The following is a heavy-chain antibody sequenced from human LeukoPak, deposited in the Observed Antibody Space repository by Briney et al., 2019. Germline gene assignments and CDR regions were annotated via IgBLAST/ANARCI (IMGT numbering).Heavy chain of an antibody. D-gene: IGHD6-13*01. Sequence: GRSLRLSCAASGFTFSSYGMHWVRQAPGKGLEWVAVISYDGSNKYYADSVKGRFTISRDNSKKTLYLEMNTLRAEDTAVYYCARALYSGRWYGMDVWGQGTTVTVSS. J-gene: IGHJ6*02. CDR3: ARALYSGRWYGMDV. V-gene: IGHV3-30*03. CDR2: ISYDGSNK. CDR1: GFTFSSYG.